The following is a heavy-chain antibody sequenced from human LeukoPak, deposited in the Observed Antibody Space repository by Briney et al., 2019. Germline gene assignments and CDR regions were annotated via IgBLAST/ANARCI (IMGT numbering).Heavy chain of an antibody. CDR2: IDSDGNTT. V-gene: IGHV3-74*01. CDR3: ARVGGNWGDAFDI. CDR1: GFTFSNYW. D-gene: IGHD7-27*01. Sequence: PGGSLRLSCAVSGFTFSNYWMHWVRHAPGKGLVWVSHIDSDGNTTNYADSVKGRFTISRVNAKNTLYLQMNSLRAEDTAVYSCARVGGNWGDAFDIWGQGTMVTVSS. J-gene: IGHJ3*02.